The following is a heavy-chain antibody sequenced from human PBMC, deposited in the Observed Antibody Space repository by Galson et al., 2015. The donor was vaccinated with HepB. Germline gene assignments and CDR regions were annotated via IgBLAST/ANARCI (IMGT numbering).Heavy chain of an antibody. V-gene: IGHV5-10-1*01. D-gene: IGHD3-10*01. CDR3: ARQVHYYGSGSYYNSLDY. CDR2: IDPSDSYT. J-gene: IGHJ4*02. Sequence: QSGAEVKKPGESLRISCTGSGYSFTSYWINWVRQMPGKGLEWMGRIDPSDSYTNYSPSFQGHVTISADKSISTAYLQWSSLKASDTAMYYCARQVHYYGSGSYYNSLDYWGQGTLVTVSS. CDR1: GYSFTSYW.